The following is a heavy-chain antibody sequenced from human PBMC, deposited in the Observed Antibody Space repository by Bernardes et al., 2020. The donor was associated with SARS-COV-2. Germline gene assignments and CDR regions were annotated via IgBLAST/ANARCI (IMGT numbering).Heavy chain of an antibody. Sequence: GGSLRLSCAASGFTFSYYAMSWVRQAPGKGLEWVSAISGSGDSTYYADSVKGRFTISRDNSKNTLYMQMNSLRAEDTAVYYCAKGRVHFEGASWGQGTLVTVSS. J-gene: IGHJ5*02. D-gene: IGHD3-9*01. CDR1: GFTFSYYA. CDR2: ISGSGDST. V-gene: IGHV3-23*01. CDR3: AKGRVHFEGAS.